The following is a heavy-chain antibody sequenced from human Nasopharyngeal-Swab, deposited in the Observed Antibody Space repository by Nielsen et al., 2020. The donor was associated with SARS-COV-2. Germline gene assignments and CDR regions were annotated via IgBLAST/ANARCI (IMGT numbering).Heavy chain of an antibody. CDR1: GGSISSSSYY. D-gene: IGHD5-12*01. CDR2: IYYSGST. CDR3: ARGGGYSGYDYDY. J-gene: IGHJ4*02. Sequence: SETLSLTCTVSGGSISSSSYYWGWIRQPPGKGLEWIGSIYYSGSTYYNPSLKSRVTISVDTSKNQFSLKLSSVTAADTAVYYCARGGGYSGYDYDYWGQGTLVTVSS. V-gene: IGHV4-39*01.